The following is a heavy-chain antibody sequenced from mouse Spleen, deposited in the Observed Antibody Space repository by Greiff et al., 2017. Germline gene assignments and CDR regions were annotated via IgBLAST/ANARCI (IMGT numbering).Heavy chain of an antibody. CDR2: ISSGGSYT. Sequence: EVQRVESGGDLVKPGGSLKLSCAASGFTFSSYGMSWVRQTPDKRLEWVATISSGGSYTYYPDSVKGRFTISRDNAKNTLYLQMSSLKSEDTAMYYCARQAGIVDYFDYWGQGTTLTVSS. CDR1: GFTFSSYG. CDR3: ARQAGIVDYFDY. J-gene: IGHJ2*01. D-gene: IGHD4-1*01. V-gene: IGHV5-6*01.